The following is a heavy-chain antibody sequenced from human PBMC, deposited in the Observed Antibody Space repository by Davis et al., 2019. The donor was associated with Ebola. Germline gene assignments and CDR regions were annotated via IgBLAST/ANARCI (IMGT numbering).Heavy chain of an antibody. V-gene: IGHV1-3*01. CDR2: INAGNGNT. Sequence: ASVKVSCKASGYTFTSYAMHWVRQAPGQRLEWMGWINAGNGNTKYSQKFQGRVTITADESTSTAYMELSSLRSEDTAVYYCAVSRTGITGNEGLDYWGQGTLVTVSS. CDR1: GYTFTSYA. D-gene: IGHD1-20*01. J-gene: IGHJ4*02. CDR3: AVSRTGITGNEGLDY.